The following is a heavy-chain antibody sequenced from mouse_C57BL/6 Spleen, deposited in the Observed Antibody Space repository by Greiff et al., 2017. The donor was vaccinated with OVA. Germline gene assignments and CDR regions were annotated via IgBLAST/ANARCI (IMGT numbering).Heavy chain of an antibody. CDR1: GFSLTSYG. Sequence: VQVVESGPGLVAPSQSLSITCTVSGFSLTSYGVDWVRQPPGKGLEWLGVIWGGGSTNYNSAPMSRRSISNNNSNNQAFLKMNSLQTDDTTMYYCAKRRKGCYFDYWGQGTPLTVSS. V-gene: IGHV2-9*01. CDR3: AKRRKGCYFDY. CDR2: IWGGGST. J-gene: IGHJ2*01.